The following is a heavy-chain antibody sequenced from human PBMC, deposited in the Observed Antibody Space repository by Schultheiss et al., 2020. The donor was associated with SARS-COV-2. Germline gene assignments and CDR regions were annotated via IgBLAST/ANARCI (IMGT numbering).Heavy chain of an antibody. D-gene: IGHD2-15*01. V-gene: IGHV3-30*03. J-gene: IGHJ5*02. Sequence: GGSLRLSCAASGFTFSYYQMNWVRQAPGKGLEWVAVISYDGSNKYYADSVKGRFTISRDNAKNTLYLQMNSLRAEDTAVYYCARDLCSGGSCYHWFDPWGQGTLVTVSS. CDR2: ISYDGSNK. CDR3: ARDLCSGGSCYHWFDP. CDR1: GFTFSYYQ.